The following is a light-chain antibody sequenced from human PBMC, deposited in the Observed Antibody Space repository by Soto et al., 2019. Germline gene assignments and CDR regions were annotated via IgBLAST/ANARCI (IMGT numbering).Light chain of an antibody. CDR3: QNYYSAPVT. J-gene: IGKJ4*01. Sequence: DIQMTQSPSSLYASVGDRVTITCRASQGISDHLAWYQQKPGKVPHLLIFAASTLRSGVPSRFSGSGSGADFTLTISSLQPEDVATYYCQNYYSAPVTFGGGTKVDIK. V-gene: IGKV1-27*01. CDR2: AAS. CDR1: QGISDH.